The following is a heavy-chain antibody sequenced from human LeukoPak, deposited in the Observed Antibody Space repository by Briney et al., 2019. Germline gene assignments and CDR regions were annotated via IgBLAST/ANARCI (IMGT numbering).Heavy chain of an antibody. CDR2: ISGSGGST. Sequence: SGRSLRLSCAASGFTFSSYAMSWVRQAPGKGLEWVSAISGSGGSTYYADSVKGRFTISRDNSKNTLYLQMNSLRAEDTAVYYCAKDLGITMIVVVTRSDAFDIWGQGTMVTVSS. V-gene: IGHV3-23*01. D-gene: IGHD3-22*01. J-gene: IGHJ3*02. CDR1: GFTFSSYA. CDR3: AKDLGITMIVVVTRSDAFDI.